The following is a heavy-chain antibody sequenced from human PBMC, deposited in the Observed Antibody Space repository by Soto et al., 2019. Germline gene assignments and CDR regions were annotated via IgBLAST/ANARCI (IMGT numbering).Heavy chain of an antibody. CDR3: ARDRSHHYYGSGSYYNVGMDV. J-gene: IGHJ6*02. D-gene: IGHD3-10*01. V-gene: IGHV4-31*03. Sequence: TLSLTCTVSDGSISTGGYHWSWIRQQQGKGLLRFGYIYYSGSTYYNPSLQSRVTIPVDTSKNQFSLKLSSVTAADTAVYYCARDRSHHYYGSGSYYNVGMDVWGQGTTLTGSS. CDR1: DGSISTGGYH. CDR2: IYYSGST.